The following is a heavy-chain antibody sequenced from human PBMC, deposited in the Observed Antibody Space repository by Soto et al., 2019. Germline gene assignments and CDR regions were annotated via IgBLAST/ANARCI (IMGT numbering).Heavy chain of an antibody. Sequence: GSLRLSCAASGFTFSSYEMNWVRQAPGKGLEWVSYISSSGSTIYYADSVKGRFTISRDNAKNSLYLQMNSLRAEDTAVYYCAREDNYDSSGLLVYWGQGTLVTVSS. J-gene: IGHJ4*02. CDR3: AREDNYDSSGLLVY. V-gene: IGHV3-48*03. CDR1: GFTFSSYE. CDR2: ISSSGSTI. D-gene: IGHD3-22*01.